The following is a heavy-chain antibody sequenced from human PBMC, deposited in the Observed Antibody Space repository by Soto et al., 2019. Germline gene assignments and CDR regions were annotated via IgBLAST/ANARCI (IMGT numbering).Heavy chain of an antibody. CDR1: DGSISTYDW. V-gene: IGHV4-4*02. CDR2: IYYSGGT. CDR3: ASSSLYGMDV. Sequence: SETLSLTCVVSDGSISTYDWWTWVRQPPGKVLEWIGNIYYSGGTDYNPSLKSRLTISTDTSKNHFSLKLGSVTAADTAVYYCASSSLYGMDVWGQGTTVTVSS. J-gene: IGHJ6*02.